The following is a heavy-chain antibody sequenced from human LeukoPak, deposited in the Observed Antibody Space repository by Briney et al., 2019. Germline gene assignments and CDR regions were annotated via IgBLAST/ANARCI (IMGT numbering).Heavy chain of an antibody. CDR2: INPNSGGT. J-gene: IGHJ6*03. CDR1: GYTFTGYY. V-gene: IGHV1-2*02. CDR3: ARGPLGYCSSTSCYGLAYYYYYYMDV. D-gene: IGHD2-2*01. Sequence: ASVKVSCKASGYTFTGYYMHWVRQAPGQGLEWMGWINPNSGGTNYAQKFQGRVTMTRDTSISTAYMELSRLRSDDTAVYYCARGPLGYCSSTSCYGLAYYYYYYMDVWGKGTTVTVSS.